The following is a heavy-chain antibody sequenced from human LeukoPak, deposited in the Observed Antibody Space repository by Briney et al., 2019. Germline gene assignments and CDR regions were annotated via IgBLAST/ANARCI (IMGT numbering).Heavy chain of an antibody. V-gene: IGHV4-59*01. CDR1: GGSISSYY. CDR2: IYYSGST. J-gene: IGHJ6*03. D-gene: IGHD5-12*01. CDR3: ARGRPSGYYWAYYYMDV. Sequence: SETLSLTCTVSGGSISSYYWSWIRQPPGKGLEWIGYIYYSGSTNYSPSLKSRVTISVDTSKNRFSLKLSSVTAADTAVYYCARGRPSGYYWAYYYMDVWGKGTTVTVSS.